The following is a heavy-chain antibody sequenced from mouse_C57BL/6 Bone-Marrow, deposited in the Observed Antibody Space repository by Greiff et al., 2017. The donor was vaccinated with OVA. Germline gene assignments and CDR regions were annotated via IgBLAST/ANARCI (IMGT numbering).Heavy chain of an antibody. Sequence: EVKLMESGGDLVKPGGSLKLSCAASGFTFSSYGMSWVRQTPDKRLEWVATISSGGSYTYYPDSVKGRFTISRDNAKNTLYLQMSSLKSEDTAMYYCARDGYYDCVDYWGQGTALTVSS. J-gene: IGHJ2*01. CDR1: GFTFSSYG. CDR2: ISSGGSYT. D-gene: IGHD2-3*01. V-gene: IGHV5-6*01. CDR3: ARDGYYDCVDY.